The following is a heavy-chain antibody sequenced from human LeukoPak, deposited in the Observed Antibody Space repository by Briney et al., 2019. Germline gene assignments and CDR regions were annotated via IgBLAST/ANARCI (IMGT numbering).Heavy chain of an antibody. CDR2: ISGSGGST. Sequence: PGGSLRLSCAASGFTFSSYAMSWVRQAPGKGLEWVSAISGSGGSTYYADSVKGRFTISRDNSKNTLYLQMNSLRAEDTAVYYCAKVPGDLYYYDSSTFDYWGQGTLVTVSS. CDR3: AKVPGDLYYYDSSTFDY. V-gene: IGHV3-23*01. D-gene: IGHD3-22*01. J-gene: IGHJ4*02. CDR1: GFTFSSYA.